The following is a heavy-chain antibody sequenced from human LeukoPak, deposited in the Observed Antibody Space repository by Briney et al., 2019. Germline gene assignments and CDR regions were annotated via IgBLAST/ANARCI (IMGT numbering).Heavy chain of an antibody. V-gene: IGHV3-74*01. CDR2: INSDGSTT. CDR1: GFTFSSSW. D-gene: IGHD1-26*01. CDR3: ARAVGGSSDY. J-gene: IGHJ4*02. Sequence: GSLRLSCAASGFTFSSSWMHWVRQAPGKGLVWVLRINSDGSTTTYADSVKGRFTISRDNAKNTLYLQMNSLRADDTAVYYCARAVGGSSDYWGQGTLVTVSS.